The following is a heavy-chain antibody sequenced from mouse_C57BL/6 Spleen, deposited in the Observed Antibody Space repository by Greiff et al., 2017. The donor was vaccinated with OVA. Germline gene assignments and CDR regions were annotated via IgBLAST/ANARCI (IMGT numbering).Heavy chain of an antibody. CDR1: GFTFSDYG. V-gene: IGHV5-17*01. J-gene: IGHJ1*03. Sequence: VQLQQSGGGLVKPGGSLKLSCAASGFTFSDYGMHWVRQAPEKGLEWVAYISSGSSTIYYADTVKGRFTISRDNAKNTLFLQMTSLRSEDTAMYYCARRWLLRWYFDVWGTGTTVTVSS. CDR2: ISSGSSTI. D-gene: IGHD2-3*01. CDR3: ARRWLLRWYFDV.